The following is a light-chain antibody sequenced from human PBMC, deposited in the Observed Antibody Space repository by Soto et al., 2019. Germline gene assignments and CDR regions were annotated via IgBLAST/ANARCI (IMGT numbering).Light chain of an antibody. CDR3: QQRSDWVT. V-gene: IGKV3-11*01. J-gene: IGKJ4*01. Sequence: EIVLTQSLATLSLSPGEGATLSCRAGQSVSSSVAWYQQKPGQAPRLLIYDASNRATGIPVRFSGSGSGTDFTLTISSLEPEDFAVYYCQQRSDWVTFGGGTKVEL. CDR2: DAS. CDR1: QSVSSS.